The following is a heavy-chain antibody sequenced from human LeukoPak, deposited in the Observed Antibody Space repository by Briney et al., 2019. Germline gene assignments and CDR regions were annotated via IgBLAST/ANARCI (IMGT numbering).Heavy chain of an antibody. V-gene: IGHV4-4*07. CDR3: ARTTDCTTAGCYLFDD. J-gene: IGHJ4*02. Sequence: PSETLSLTCSVSGGSVRVDDWHWIRQPAGKGLEWIGRIEETGSTNYNPSLKRRVSMSRDTSKNQFSLNLISLTAADTAIYYCARTTDCTTAGCYLFDDWGQGTLVTVSS. D-gene: IGHD2-8*01. CDR2: IEETGST. CDR1: GGSVRVDD.